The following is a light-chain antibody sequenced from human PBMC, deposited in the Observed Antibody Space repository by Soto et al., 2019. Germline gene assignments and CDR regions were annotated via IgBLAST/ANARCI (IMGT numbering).Light chain of an antibody. CDR2: DVS. V-gene: IGLV2-11*01. CDR1: SSDVGGYNY. J-gene: IGLJ3*02. Sequence: QSALTQPRSVSGSPGQSVTISCTGTSSDVGGYNYVSWYQQHPGKAPKLVIYDVSKRPSGVPDRFSGSKSGNTASLTVSGLQAEEEADYSCCSYPGTYTQWVFGGGTKLTVL. CDR3: CSYPGTYTQWV.